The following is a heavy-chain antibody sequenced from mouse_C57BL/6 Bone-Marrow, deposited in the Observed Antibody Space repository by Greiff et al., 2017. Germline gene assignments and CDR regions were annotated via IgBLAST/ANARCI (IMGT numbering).Heavy chain of an antibody. CDR2: IHPSDSDT. CDR1: GYTFTSYW. Sequence: QVQLKQPGAELVKPGASVKVSCKASGYTFTSYWMHWVKQRPGQGLEWIGRIHPSDSDTNYNQKFKGKATLTVDKSSSTAYMQLSSLTSEDSAVYYCAIYPSTVVALGDYWGQGTSVTVSS. CDR3: AIYPSTVVALGDY. V-gene: IGHV1-74*01. J-gene: IGHJ4*01. D-gene: IGHD1-1*01.